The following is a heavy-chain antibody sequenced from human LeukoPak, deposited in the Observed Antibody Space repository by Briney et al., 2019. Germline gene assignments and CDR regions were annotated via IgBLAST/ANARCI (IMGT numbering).Heavy chain of an antibody. J-gene: IGHJ6*03. CDR1: GGSFSGYY. CDR2: INHGGST. CDR3: ARGPSSRDYMDV. V-gene: IGHV4-34*01. Sequence: PSETLSLTCAVYGGSFSGYYWSWIRQPPGKGLEWIGEINHGGSTNYNPSLKSRVTISVDTSKNQFSLKLSSVTAADTAVYYCARGPSSRDYMDVWGKGTTVTVSS. D-gene: IGHD2-2*01.